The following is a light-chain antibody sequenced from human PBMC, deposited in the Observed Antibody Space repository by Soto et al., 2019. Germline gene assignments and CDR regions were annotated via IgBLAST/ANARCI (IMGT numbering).Light chain of an antibody. Sequence: PGERAPLSCNASQSVSGNCLAWYQQTPGRAPRLLIYGASTRATGIPDRFNGSGSGTDFTLTISRLEPEDFAVYYCQQYNEWPFTFGPGTKVDIK. V-gene: IGKV3-20*01. CDR3: QQYNEWPFT. CDR1: QSVSGNC. CDR2: GAS. J-gene: IGKJ3*01.